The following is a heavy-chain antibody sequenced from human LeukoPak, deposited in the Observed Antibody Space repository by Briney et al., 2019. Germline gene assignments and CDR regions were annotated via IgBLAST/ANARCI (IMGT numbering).Heavy chain of an antibody. D-gene: IGHD4-11*01. V-gene: IGHV4-34*01. CDR3: ARAVTGSSFANYYYYMDV. CDR2: INHSGST. J-gene: IGHJ6*03. Sequence: SETLSLTCAVYGGSFSGYYWSWIRQPPGKGLGWIGEINHSGSTNYNPSLKSRVTISVDTSKNQFSLKLSSVTAADTAVYYCARAVTGSSFANYYYYMDVWGKGTTATVSS. CDR1: GGSFSGYY.